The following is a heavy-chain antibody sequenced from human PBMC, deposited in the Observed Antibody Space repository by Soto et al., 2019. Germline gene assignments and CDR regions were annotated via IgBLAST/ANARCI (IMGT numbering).Heavy chain of an antibody. J-gene: IGHJ6*02. D-gene: IGHD1-26*01. V-gene: IGHV1-46*01. CDR2: INPSGGST. CDR1: GYTFTSYY. CDR3: ARDSGSYYYYYGMDV. Sequence: GASVKVSCKASGYTFTSYYMHWVRQAPGRGLEWMGIINPSGGSTSYAQKFQGRVTMTRDTSTSTVYMELSSLRSEDTAVYYCARDSGSYYYYYGMDVWGQGTTVTVSS.